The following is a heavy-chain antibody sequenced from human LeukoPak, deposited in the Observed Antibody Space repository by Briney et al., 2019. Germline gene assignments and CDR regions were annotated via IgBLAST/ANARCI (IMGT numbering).Heavy chain of an antibody. CDR1: GFTFSGSA. D-gene: IGHD4-17*01. CDR2: IRSKANNYAT. Sequence: PGGSLRLSCAASGFTFSGSAMHWVRQASGKGLEWVGRIRSKANNYATAYAASVKGRFTISRDDSKNTAYLQMNSLKTEDTAVYYCSRIESNDYGDYFDYWGQGTLVTVSS. V-gene: IGHV3-73*01. J-gene: IGHJ4*02. CDR3: SRIESNDYGDYFDY.